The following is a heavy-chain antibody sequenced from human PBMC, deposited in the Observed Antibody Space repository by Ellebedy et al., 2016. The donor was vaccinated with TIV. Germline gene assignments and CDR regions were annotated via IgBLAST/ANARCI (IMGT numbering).Heavy chain of an antibody. Sequence: GGSLRLSCAASGFSFRSYWMSWVRQAPGKGLEWVANIKQDGSEKYNVDSVRGRFTISRDNARNALYLQINSLRAEDTAVYYCVTDGSYGDYLSPTHAFVIWGQGTMVAVSS. J-gene: IGHJ3*02. D-gene: IGHD4-17*01. CDR2: IKQDGSEK. V-gene: IGHV3-7*01. CDR1: GFSFRSYW. CDR3: VTDGSYGDYLSPTHAFVI.